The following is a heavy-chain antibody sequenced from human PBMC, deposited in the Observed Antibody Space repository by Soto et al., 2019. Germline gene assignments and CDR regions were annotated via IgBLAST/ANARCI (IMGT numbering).Heavy chain of an antibody. V-gene: IGHV4-39*01. Sequence: SETLSLTCIVSGGSVYSNGHCWGWIRQSPGKGLEWIGSIDNNGVTNYNSSLKSRVTISRDTSKNQFSLRLTSVTAADTAVYYCGKILVGATGHTDADSWGPGTLVTVSS. CDR1: GGSVYSNGHC. J-gene: IGHJ4*02. D-gene: IGHD2-15*01. CDR3: GKILVGATGHTDADS. CDR2: IDNNGVT.